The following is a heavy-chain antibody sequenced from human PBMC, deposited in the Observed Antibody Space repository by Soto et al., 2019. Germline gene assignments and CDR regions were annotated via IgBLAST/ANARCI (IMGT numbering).Heavy chain of an antibody. Sequence: ASVKVSCKASGYTFTGYYMHWVRQAPGQGLEWMGWINPNSGGTNYAQKFQGRVTMTRDTSISTAYMELSRLRSDDTAVYYCAREHCSGGRCYQKYYYYYYGMDVWGQGTTVTVSS. CDR2: INPNSGGT. D-gene: IGHD2-15*01. CDR3: AREHCSGGRCYQKYYYYYYGMDV. V-gene: IGHV1-2*02. J-gene: IGHJ6*02. CDR1: GYTFTGYY.